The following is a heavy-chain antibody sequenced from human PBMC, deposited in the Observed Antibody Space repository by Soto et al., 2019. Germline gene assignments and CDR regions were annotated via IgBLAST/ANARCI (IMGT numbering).Heavy chain of an antibody. CDR3: ARTNTTSSLDY. V-gene: IGHV2-5*02. D-gene: IGHD5-12*01. CDR2: IYWDDDK. Sequence: QITLKESGPPLVKPTQTLTLTCTFSGFSLSTSGVGVGWIRQPPGKALEWLALIYWDDDKRYSPSLKSRLTITKDTSKNQVLLTMTNVDPVDTATYYCARTNTTSSLDYWGQGTLVTVSS. CDR1: GFSLSTSGVG. J-gene: IGHJ4*02.